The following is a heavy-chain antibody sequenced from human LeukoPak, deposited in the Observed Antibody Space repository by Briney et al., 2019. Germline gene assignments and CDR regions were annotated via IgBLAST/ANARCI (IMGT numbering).Heavy chain of an antibody. Sequence: GGSLRLSCAASTFAFSNYGMHWVRQAPGKGLEWVAFIRYDGSKEYYTDSVKGRFTISRDNSKNTVYLQMNSLRTEDTAVYYCAKDVRGEDYFDYWGQGTLVTVSS. CDR1: TFAFSNYG. CDR3: AKDVRGEDYFDY. V-gene: IGHV3-30*02. CDR2: IRYDGSKE. J-gene: IGHJ4*02. D-gene: IGHD3-10*01.